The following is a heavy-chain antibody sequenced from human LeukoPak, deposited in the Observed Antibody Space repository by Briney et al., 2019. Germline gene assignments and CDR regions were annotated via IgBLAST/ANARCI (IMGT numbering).Heavy chain of an antibody. D-gene: IGHD3-3*01. CDR3: ARHKYYDFWSGCYADAFDI. CDR1: GGSISSYY. V-gene: IGHV4-59*01. Sequence: PSETLSLTCTVSGGSISSYYWSWIRQPPAKGLEWIGYIYYSGSTNYNPSLKSRVTISVDTSKNQFSLKLSSVTAADTAVYYCARHKYYDFWSGCYADAFDIWGQGTMVTVSS. CDR2: IYYSGST. J-gene: IGHJ3*02.